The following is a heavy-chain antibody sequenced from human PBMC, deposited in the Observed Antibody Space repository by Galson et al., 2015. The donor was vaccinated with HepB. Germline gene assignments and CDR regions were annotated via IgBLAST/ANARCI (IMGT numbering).Heavy chain of an antibody. CDR1: GFSLSTSGMC. D-gene: IGHD5-18*01. Sequence: ALVKPTQTLTLTCTFSGFSLSTSGMCVSWIRQPPGKALEWLALIDWDGDKSYSTSLKTRPTISKDTSKNQVVLTVTNMDPLDPATYYFARIANRAQSAMVFDYWGQGTLVTVSS. CDR2: IDWDGDK. J-gene: IGHJ4*02. CDR3: ARIANRAQSAMVFDY. V-gene: IGHV2-70*01.